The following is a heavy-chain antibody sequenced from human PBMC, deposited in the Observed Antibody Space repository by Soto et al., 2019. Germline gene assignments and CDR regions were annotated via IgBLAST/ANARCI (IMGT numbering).Heavy chain of an antibody. J-gene: IGHJ3*02. CDR2: INPIVGST. Sequence: ASVKVSCKASGYTFTSYYMHWVRQAPGQGLEWMGIINPIVGSTSYAQKFQGRLTMSADASTRTAYMELSSLRSEDTAVYYCARGADTKILVLMYDALEIWGQGTMVTVS. V-gene: IGHV1-46*01. D-gene: IGHD3-16*01. CDR1: GYTFTSYY. CDR3: ARGADTKILVLMYDALEI.